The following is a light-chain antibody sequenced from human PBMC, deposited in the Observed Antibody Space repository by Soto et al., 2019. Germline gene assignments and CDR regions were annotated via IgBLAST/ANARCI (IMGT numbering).Light chain of an antibody. V-gene: IGLV2-14*01. CDR2: GVT. CDR1: TSDIGFYDY. Sequence: LTQPASGRVAPGQALTISCNGTTSDIGFYDYVSCHQQYPGKAPKLLIYGVTIRPSGISNRFSGSKSGSTASLTISGLRDEEEADYYCSSYSTSYFYLFGSGTKVTVL. CDR3: SSYSTSYFYL. J-gene: IGLJ1*01.